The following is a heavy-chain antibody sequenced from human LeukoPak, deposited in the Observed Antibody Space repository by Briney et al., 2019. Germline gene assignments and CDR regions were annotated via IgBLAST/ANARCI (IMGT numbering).Heavy chain of an antibody. J-gene: IGHJ4*02. CDR3: ARALFFDY. D-gene: IGHD2-21*01. CDR2: IHSGGST. V-gene: IGHV3-53*01. Sequence: GGSLRLSCAASGFTVSSNYRSWVRQAPGRGLEWVSIIHSGGSTFYADSVKGRFTISRDNSKNTLYLQMNSLRAEDTAVYYCARALFFDYWGQGTLVTVSS. CDR1: GFTVSSNY.